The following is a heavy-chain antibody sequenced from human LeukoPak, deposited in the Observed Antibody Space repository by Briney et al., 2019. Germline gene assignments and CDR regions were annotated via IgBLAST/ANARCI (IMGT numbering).Heavy chain of an antibody. CDR2: IYPGDSDT. CDR3: ARLVGTTLYFDY. D-gene: IGHD1-26*01. Sequence: GESLQISCKGSGSSFTGYWIGWVRQLPGKGLEWMGIIYPGDSDTRYSPSFQGQVTISAGKSIRTAYLQWSSLKASDTAMYYCARLVGTTLYFDYWGQGTLVTVSS. CDR1: GSSFTGYW. J-gene: IGHJ4*02. V-gene: IGHV5-51*01.